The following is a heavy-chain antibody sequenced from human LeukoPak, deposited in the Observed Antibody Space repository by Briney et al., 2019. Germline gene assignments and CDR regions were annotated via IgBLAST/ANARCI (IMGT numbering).Heavy chain of an antibody. Sequence: SETLSLTCTVSGGSITRSTDYWGWIRQPPGKGLEWIGSINYSGITYYNPSLKSRVTKSVDTSKNQFSLNLNSVTAADTAVYYCARHDRGGLDAFDIWGQGTMVTVFS. V-gene: IGHV4-39*01. CDR3: ARHDRGGLDAFDI. J-gene: IGHJ3*02. D-gene: IGHD3-16*01. CDR1: GGSITRSTDY. CDR2: INYSGIT.